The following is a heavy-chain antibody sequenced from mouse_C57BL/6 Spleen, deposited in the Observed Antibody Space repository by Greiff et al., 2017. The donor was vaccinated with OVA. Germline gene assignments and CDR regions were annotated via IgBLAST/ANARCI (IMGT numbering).Heavy chain of an antibody. CDR1: GYTFTTYP. Sequence: QVQLKESGAELVKPGASVKMSCKASGYTFTTYPIEWMKQNHGKSLEWIGNFHPYNDDTKYNEKFKGKATLTVEKSSSTVYLELSRLTSDDSAVYYCARGPIYYDYDNYFDYWGQGTTLTVSS. D-gene: IGHD2-4*01. CDR2: FHPYNDDT. CDR3: ARGPIYYDYDNYFDY. V-gene: IGHV1-47*01. J-gene: IGHJ2*01.